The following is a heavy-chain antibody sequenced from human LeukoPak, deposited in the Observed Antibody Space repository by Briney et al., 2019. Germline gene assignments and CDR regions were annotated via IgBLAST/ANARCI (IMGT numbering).Heavy chain of an antibody. D-gene: IGHD2-2*01. CDR2: ISSSGSTI. CDR1: GFTFSDYY. Sequence: GGSLRLSCAASGFTFSDYYMSWIRQAPGKGLEWVSHISSSGSTIYYADSVKGRFTISRDNAKNSLYLQMNSLRAEDTAVYYCACDIVVVPAATGAFDIWGQGTMVTVSS. J-gene: IGHJ3*02. V-gene: IGHV3-11*04. CDR3: ACDIVVVPAATGAFDI.